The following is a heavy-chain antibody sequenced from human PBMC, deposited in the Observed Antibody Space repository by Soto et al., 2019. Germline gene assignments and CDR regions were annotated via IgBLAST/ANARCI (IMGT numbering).Heavy chain of an antibody. J-gene: IGHJ3*02. D-gene: IGHD3-10*01. CDR3: ARQGFGESLGDAFDI. CDR1: GGSISSGGYY. Sequence: QVQLQESGPGLVKPSQTLSLTCTVSGGSISSGGYYWSWIRQHPGKGLEWIGYIYYSGSTYYNPSLKRRVTISVDTSKNQFSLKLSSVTAADTAVYYCARQGFGESLGDAFDIWGQGTMVTVSS. V-gene: IGHV4-31*03. CDR2: IYYSGST.